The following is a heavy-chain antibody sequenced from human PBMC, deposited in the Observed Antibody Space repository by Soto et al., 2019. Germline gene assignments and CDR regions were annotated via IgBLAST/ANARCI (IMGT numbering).Heavy chain of an antibody. CDR3: ARPPRDLWSGYSTYFDY. Sequence: GGSLRLSCEGSGFPFSSYAIHWVRQTPGKGLEWVAVISYDGSITYYSDSVKGRFTISRDTPTNTVYLQLNGLRGDDTAVYYCARPPRDLWSGYSTYFDYWGQGTLVTVSS. V-gene: IGHV3-30-3*01. J-gene: IGHJ4*02. D-gene: IGHD3-3*01. CDR2: ISYDGSIT. CDR1: GFPFSSYA.